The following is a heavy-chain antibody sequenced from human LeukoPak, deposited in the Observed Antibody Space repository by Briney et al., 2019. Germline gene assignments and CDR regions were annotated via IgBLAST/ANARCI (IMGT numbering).Heavy chain of an antibody. Sequence: ASVKVSCKASGYTFTSYDINWVRQATGQGLEWMGWMNPNSGNTGYAQKFQGRVTITRNTSISTAYMELSSLRSEDTAFYYCGKDWAATVRGTDHWGQGTLVTVSS. CDR3: GKDWAATVRGTDH. CDR2: MNPNSGNT. D-gene: IGHD4-17*01. CDR1: GYTFTSYD. J-gene: IGHJ4*02. V-gene: IGHV1-8*03.